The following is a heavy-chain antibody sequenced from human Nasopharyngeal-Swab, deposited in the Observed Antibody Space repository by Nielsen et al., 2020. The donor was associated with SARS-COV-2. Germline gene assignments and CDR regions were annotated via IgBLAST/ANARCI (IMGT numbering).Heavy chain of an antibody. V-gene: IGHV3-74*01. D-gene: IGHD3-16*01. Sequence: GESLKISCSVSGFSVRNYWMSLVRQAPGKGLVLVSRMSNDGSAINYAESVKGRFTISRDDARNMLFLQMNSLRVEDTAVYYCARDLTWNSLDLWGQGTMVTVSS. CDR2: MSNDGSAI. CDR1: GFSVRNYW. J-gene: IGHJ3*01. CDR3: ARDLTWNSLDL.